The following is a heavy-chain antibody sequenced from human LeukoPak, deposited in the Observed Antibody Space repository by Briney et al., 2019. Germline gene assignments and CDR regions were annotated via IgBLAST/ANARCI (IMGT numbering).Heavy chain of an antibody. CDR3: ARDLSLPWRAMVRGVINYYGMDV. J-gene: IGHJ6*02. D-gene: IGHD3-10*01. Sequence: GGSLRLSCAASGFTFSSYAMHWVRQAPGKGLEWVAVISYDGSNKYYADSVKGRFTISRDNSKNTLYLQMNSLRAEDTAVYYCARDLSLPWRAMVRGVINYYGMDVWGQGTTVTVSS. V-gene: IGHV3-30-3*01. CDR1: GFTFSSYA. CDR2: ISYDGSNK.